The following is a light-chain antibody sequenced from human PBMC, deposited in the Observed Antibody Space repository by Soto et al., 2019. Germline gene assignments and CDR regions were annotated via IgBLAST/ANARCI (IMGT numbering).Light chain of an antibody. CDR2: GAS. J-gene: IGKJ2*01. CDR1: QSVSRSY. V-gene: IGKV3-20*01. Sequence: EIVLTQSPGTLSLSPGERATLSCRASQSVSRSYLAWYQQKPGQAPRLLIYGASSRATGVPDRFSASGSGTDFTLTISRLEPEDFAMSYCQQYGSSPPYTFGQGTKLEIK. CDR3: QQYGSSPPYT.